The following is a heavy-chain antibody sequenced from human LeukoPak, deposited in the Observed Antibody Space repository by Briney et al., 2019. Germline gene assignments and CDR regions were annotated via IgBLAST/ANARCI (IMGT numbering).Heavy chain of an antibody. Sequence: PGGSLRLSCAASGFTFSSYGMHWVRQAPGEGLEWVAVISYDGSNKYYADSVKGRFTISRDNSKNTLYLQMNNLRAEDTAVYYCAKDSYRTWGQGTLVTVSS. V-gene: IGHV3-30*18. CDR3: AKDSYRT. CDR2: ISYDGSNK. CDR1: GFTFSSYG. D-gene: IGHD2-2*01. J-gene: IGHJ5*02.